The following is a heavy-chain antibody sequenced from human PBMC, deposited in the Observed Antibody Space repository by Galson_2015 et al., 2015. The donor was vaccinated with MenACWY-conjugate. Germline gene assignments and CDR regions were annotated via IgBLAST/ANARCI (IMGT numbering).Heavy chain of an antibody. D-gene: IGHD2-15*01. CDR1: GFTFSSYG. Sequence: SLRLSCAASGFTFSSYGMHWVRQAPVKGLEWVAVIWYDGSNKYYADSVKGRFTISRDNSKNTLYLQMNSLRAEDTAVYYCARDFGYCSGGSCFEEAFDYWGQGTLVTVSS. V-gene: IGHV3-33*01. J-gene: IGHJ4*02. CDR3: ARDFGYCSGGSCFEEAFDY. CDR2: IWYDGSNK.